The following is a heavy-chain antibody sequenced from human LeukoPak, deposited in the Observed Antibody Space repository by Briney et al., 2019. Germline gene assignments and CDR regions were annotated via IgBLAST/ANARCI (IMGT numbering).Heavy chain of an antibody. CDR1: GFTFSSYS. J-gene: IGHJ6*03. V-gene: IGHV3-21*01. Sequence: GGSLRLSCAASGFTFSSYSMNWVRQAPGKGLEWVSSISSSSSYIYYADSVKGRFTISRDNAKNSLYLQMNSLRAEDTAVYYCAREAWDIVVVPAASQGYYYYYMDVWGKGTTVTVSS. D-gene: IGHD2-2*01. CDR2: ISSSSSYI. CDR3: AREAWDIVVVPAASQGYYYYYMDV.